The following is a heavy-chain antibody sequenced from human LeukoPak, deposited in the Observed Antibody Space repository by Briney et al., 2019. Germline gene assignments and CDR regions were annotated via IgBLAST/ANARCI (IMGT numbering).Heavy chain of an antibody. CDR2: ISSDGSDQ. V-gene: IGHV3-30*18. J-gene: IGHJ4*02. CDR1: GFTFGSYG. CDR3: AKGYSYGYNYFDY. Sequence: GGSLRLSCAASGFTFGSYGIHWVRQAPGKGLEWVAVISSDGSDQYFLASVKGRFTISRDNSKNTLYLQMNSLRAEDTAVYYCAKGYSYGYNYFDYWGQGTLVTVSS. D-gene: IGHD5-18*01.